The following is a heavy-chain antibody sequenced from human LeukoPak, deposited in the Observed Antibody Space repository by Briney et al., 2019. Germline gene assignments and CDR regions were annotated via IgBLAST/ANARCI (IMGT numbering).Heavy chain of an antibody. CDR1: GGSISSSSYY. CDR2: IYYSGST. V-gene: IGHV4-39*07. J-gene: IGHJ4*02. Sequence: PSETLSLTCTVSGGSISSSSYYWGWIRQPPGKGLEWIGSIYYSGSTYYNPSLKSRVTISVDTSKNQFSLKLSSVTAADTAVYYCARDLGIYSGYAIDYWGQGTLVTVSS. CDR3: ARDLGIYSGYAIDY. D-gene: IGHD5-12*01.